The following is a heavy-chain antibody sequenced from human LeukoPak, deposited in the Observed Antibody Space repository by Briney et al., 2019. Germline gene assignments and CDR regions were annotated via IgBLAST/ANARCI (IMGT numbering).Heavy chain of an antibody. CDR3: ARGTYYDSSDNFDY. J-gene: IGHJ4*02. CDR1: GFTFSSYE. Sequence: GGPLRLSCAASGFTFSSYEMNWVRQAPGKGLEWVSYISSSGSTIYYADSVKGRFTISRDNAKNSLYLQMNSLRAEDTAVYYCARGTYYDSSDNFDYWGQGTLVTVSS. CDR2: ISSSGSTI. V-gene: IGHV3-48*03. D-gene: IGHD3-22*01.